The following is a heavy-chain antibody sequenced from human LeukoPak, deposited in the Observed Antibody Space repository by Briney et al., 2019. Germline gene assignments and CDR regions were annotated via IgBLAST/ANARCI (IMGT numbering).Heavy chain of an antibody. J-gene: IGHJ4*02. CDR2: IRSKSVGGTI. CDR3: TTGPGNPGY. CDR1: GLTFSNAW. D-gene: IGHD4-23*01. Sequence: GGSLRLSCAVSGLTFSNAWMIWVRQAPGKGLEWLGRIRSKSVGGTIEYAAPVKGRFTISRDDSKNTVYLQMNSLKSEDTAVYYCTTGPGNPGYWGQGTLVTVSS. V-gene: IGHV3-15*01.